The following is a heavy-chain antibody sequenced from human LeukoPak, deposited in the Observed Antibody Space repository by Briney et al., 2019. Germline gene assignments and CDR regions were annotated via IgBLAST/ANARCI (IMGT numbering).Heavy chain of an antibody. J-gene: IGHJ6*03. CDR2: IIPIFGTA. CDR3: ARDLRSTMVRGVIAYYYYYMDV. Sequence: SVKVSCKASGGTFSSYAISWVRQAPGQGLEWMGRIIPIFGTANYAQKFQGRVTITTDESTSTAYMELSSLRSEDTAVYYCARDLRSTMVRGVIAYYYYYMDVWGKGTTVTVSS. CDR1: GGTFSSYA. V-gene: IGHV1-69*05. D-gene: IGHD3-10*01.